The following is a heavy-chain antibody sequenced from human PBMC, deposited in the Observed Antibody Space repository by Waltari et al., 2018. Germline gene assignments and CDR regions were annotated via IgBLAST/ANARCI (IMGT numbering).Heavy chain of an antibody. J-gene: IGHJ4*02. CDR1: GFTAGSNY. V-gene: IGHV3-53*01. CDR3: ARGIDGYKLGGY. CDR2: IYSGGST. Sequence: EVQLVESGGGLIQPGGSLRLSGSASGFTAGSNYMNWVRLAPGKGPEWVSVIYSGGSTYYADSVKGRFTISRDNSKNTLYLQMNSLRVEDTAMYYCARGIDGYKLGGYWGQGTLVAVSS. D-gene: IGHD7-27*01.